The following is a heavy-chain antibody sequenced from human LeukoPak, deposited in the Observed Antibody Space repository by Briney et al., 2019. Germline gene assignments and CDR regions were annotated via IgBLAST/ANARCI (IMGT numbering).Heavy chain of an antibody. V-gene: IGHV4-34*01. D-gene: IGHD3-3*01. CDR3: ARGEYYDFWSGSLPDY. CDR1: GGSFSGYY. CDR2: INHSGST. Sequence: SETLSLTCAVYGGSFSGYYWSWIRQPPGKGLERIGEINHSGSTNYNPSLKSRVTISVDTSKNQFSLKLSSVTAADTAVYYCARGEYYDFWSGSLPDYWVQGTLVTVSS. J-gene: IGHJ4*02.